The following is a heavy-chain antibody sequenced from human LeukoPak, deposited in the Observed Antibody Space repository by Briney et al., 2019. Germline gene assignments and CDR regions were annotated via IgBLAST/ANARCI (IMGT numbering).Heavy chain of an antibody. J-gene: IGHJ4*02. V-gene: IGHV3-15*04. Sequence: PGGSLRLSCAPYGPTFRNAFMNWVRQAPGKGLEWVGRIESSTHDGTTDYAAPVKGRFTTSRDDSKNTLYLQMNNVKTEDTGVYYCTTSPGITVFGVVTDYWGQGTLVIVSS. D-gene: IGHD3-3*01. CDR2: IESSTHDGTT. CDR1: GPTFRNAF. CDR3: TTSPGITVFGVVTDY.